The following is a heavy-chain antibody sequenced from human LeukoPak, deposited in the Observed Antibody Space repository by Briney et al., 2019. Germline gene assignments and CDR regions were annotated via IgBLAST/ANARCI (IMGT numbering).Heavy chain of an antibody. D-gene: IGHD1-26*01. CDR2: IVGDSGDTT. J-gene: IGHJ4*02. CDR3: AKLSRGSVF. CDR1: GFTFSNYA. Sequence: GGSLRLSCAASGFTFSNYAMSWVRQAPGKGPEWVSAIVGDSGDTTYYADSVKGRFTISRDNSKNTLYLQMNSLRAEDTAVYYCAKLSRGSVFWGQGTLATVSS. V-gene: IGHV3-23*01.